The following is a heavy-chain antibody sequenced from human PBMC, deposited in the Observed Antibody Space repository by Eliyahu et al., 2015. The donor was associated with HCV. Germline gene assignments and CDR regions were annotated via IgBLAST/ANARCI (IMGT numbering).Heavy chain of an antibody. CDR3: ARHPFDYGDYVHY. J-gene: IGHJ4*02. Sequence: NPSLKSRVTISVDTSKNQFSLKLSSVTAADTAVYYCARHPFDYGDYVHYWGQGTLVTVSS. V-gene: IGHV4-39*01. D-gene: IGHD4-17*01.